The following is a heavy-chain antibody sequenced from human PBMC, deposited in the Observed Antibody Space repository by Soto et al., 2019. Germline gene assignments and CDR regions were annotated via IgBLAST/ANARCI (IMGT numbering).Heavy chain of an antibody. Sequence: SETRSLTCTVSGGSISSYYWNWIRQPPGKGLEWIGYIYYSGSTNYNPSLKSRVTISVDTSKNQFSLKLSSVTAADTAVYYCARDGGTYGMDVWGQGTTVTVSS. CDR2: IYYSGST. J-gene: IGHJ6*02. CDR3: ARDGGTYGMDV. CDR1: GGSISSYY. D-gene: IGHD3-16*01. V-gene: IGHV4-59*01.